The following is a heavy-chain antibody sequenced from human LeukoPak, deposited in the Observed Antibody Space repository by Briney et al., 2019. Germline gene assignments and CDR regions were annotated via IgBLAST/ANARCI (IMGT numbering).Heavy chain of an antibody. J-gene: IGHJ4*02. CDR1: GFTFSSHW. Sequence: GGSLRLSCAASGFTFSSHWMHWVRQAPGKGLVWVSRINGDGSNATYADSVKGRFTISRDNAKNTLYLQMNSLRAEDTAVYYCARGGSVVAIDYWGQGTLVTVSS. D-gene: IGHD2-15*01. CDR3: ARGGSVVAIDY. V-gene: IGHV3-74*03. CDR2: INGDGSNA.